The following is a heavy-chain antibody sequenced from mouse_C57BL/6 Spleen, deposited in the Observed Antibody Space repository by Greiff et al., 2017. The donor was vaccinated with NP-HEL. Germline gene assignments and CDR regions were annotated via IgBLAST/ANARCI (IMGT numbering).Heavy chain of an antibody. CDR3: AREGYYGSSYVGWFAY. V-gene: IGHV3-1*01. Sequence: EVQLQQSGPGMVKPSPSLSLTCTVTGYSITSGYDWHWIRHFPGNKLEWMGYISYSGITNYNPSLKSRISITHDTSKNHFFLKLNSVTTEDTATYYCAREGYYGSSYVGWFAYWGQGTLVTVSA. CDR2: ISYSGIT. J-gene: IGHJ3*01. D-gene: IGHD1-1*01. CDR1: GYSITSGYD.